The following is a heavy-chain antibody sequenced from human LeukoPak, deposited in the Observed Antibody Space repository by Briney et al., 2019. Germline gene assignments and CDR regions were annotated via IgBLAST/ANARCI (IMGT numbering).Heavy chain of an antibody. D-gene: IGHD3-22*01. J-gene: IGHJ4*02. Sequence: PSETLSLTCTVSGGSISSHYWSWILQPPGKGLEWIGYIYYSGSTNYNPSLKSRVTISVDTSKNQFSLKLSSVTAADTAVYYCARVSRSGHYDSSGYPILDYWGQGTLVTVSS. CDR1: GGSISSHY. CDR2: IYYSGST. CDR3: ARVSRSGHYDSSGYPILDY. V-gene: IGHV4-59*11.